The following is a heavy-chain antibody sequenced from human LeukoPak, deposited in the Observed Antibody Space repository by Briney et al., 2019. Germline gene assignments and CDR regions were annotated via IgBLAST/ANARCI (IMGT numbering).Heavy chain of an antibody. CDR1: GYTFTGYY. J-gene: IGHJ5*02. V-gene: IGHV1-2*06. CDR3: AREGKNSGRQYNWFDP. D-gene: IGHD1-26*01. CDR2: INPNSGGT. Sequence: ASVKVSCEASGYTFTGYYMHWVRQAPGQGLEWMGRINPNSGGTNYAQKFQGRVTTTRDTSISTAYMELSRLRSDDTAVYYCAREGKNSGRQYNWFDPWGQGTLVTVSS.